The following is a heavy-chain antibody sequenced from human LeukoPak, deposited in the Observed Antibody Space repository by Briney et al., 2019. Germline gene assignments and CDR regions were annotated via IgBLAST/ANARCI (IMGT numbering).Heavy chain of an antibody. J-gene: IGHJ4*02. CDR3: ARVSIVGSRSVFDF. D-gene: IGHD2-21*01. V-gene: IGHV3-7*01. CDR1: GFTFSNYW. CDR2: IKQDGSEK. Sequence: GGSLRPSCAASGFTFSNYWMIWVRLAPGKGLEWVANIKQDGSEKYYVDSVEGRFTISRDNAKDLLSLQMNSLRAEDSAVYHCARVSIVGSRSVFDFWGQGTLVTVSS.